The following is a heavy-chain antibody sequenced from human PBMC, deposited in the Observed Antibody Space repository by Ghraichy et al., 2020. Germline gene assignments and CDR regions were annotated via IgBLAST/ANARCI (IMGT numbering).Heavy chain of an antibody. D-gene: IGHD3-9*01. V-gene: IGHV4-28*03. Sequence: SQTLSLTCAVSGYSISSDTWWAWIRQSPGKVREWIGSIHYNGATYYNPSLESRVTMSVDTSKNQFSLNLSSVTAVDTAVYYCARGDWYFDFWGQGTLVTVSS. CDR3: ARGDWYFDF. CDR2: IHYNGAT. J-gene: IGHJ4*02. CDR1: GYSISSDTW.